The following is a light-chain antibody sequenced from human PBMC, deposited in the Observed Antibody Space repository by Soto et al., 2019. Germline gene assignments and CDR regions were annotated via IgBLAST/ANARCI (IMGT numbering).Light chain of an antibody. Sequence: DIQMTQSPSTLSASVGDRVTITCRASQPISRWLAWYQQKPGKAPKLLIYEASSLQSGVPSRFSGSGSGTDFTLSISSLQPDDFATYYCQNYNVYPFTFGQGTKVDIK. CDR2: EAS. J-gene: IGKJ1*01. CDR1: QPISRW. V-gene: IGKV1-5*03. CDR3: QNYNVYPFT.